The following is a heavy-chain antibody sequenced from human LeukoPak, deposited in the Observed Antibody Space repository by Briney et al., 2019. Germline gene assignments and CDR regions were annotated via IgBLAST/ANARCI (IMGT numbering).Heavy chain of an antibody. CDR3: ARVAMVRRGPYYYYYMDV. D-gene: IGHD3-10*01. V-gene: IGHV4-38-2*02. CDR1: GYSISSGYY. CDR2: IYHSGST. J-gene: IGHJ6*03. Sequence: SETLSLTCTVSGYSISSGYYWGWIRQPPGKGLEWIGSIYHSGSTYYNPSLKSQVTISVDTSKNQFSLKLSSVTAADTAVYYCARVAMVRRGPYYYYYMDVWGKGTSVTISS.